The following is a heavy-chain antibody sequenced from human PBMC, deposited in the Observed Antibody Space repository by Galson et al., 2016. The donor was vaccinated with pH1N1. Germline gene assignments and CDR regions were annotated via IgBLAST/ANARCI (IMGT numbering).Heavy chain of an antibody. D-gene: IGHD1-26*01. J-gene: IGHJ5*02. CDR3: ARVRYSGSPSWFDP. CDR1: GYTFTAYY. V-gene: IGHV1-2*04. CDR2: INPNTGVT. Sequence: SVKVSCKASGYTFTAYYMHWVRQAPGQGLEWMGWINPNTGVTKYAQKFQGWVTMTRDTSISTANMELNRLRSNDTAVYYCARVRYSGSPSWFDPWGQGTLVTVSS.